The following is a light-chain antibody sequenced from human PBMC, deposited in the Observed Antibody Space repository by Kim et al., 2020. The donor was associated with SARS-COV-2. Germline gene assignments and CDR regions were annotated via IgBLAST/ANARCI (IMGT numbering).Light chain of an antibody. CDR3: QQRSNWPPYT. J-gene: IGKJ2*01. V-gene: IGKV3-11*01. Sequence: FAPGERARLACRASQSVSSYLAWYQRKPGQAPRLLIYDASNRATGIPARFSGSGSGTDFTLTISSLEPEDFAVYYCQQRSNWPPYTFGQGTKLEI. CDR2: DAS. CDR1: QSVSSY.